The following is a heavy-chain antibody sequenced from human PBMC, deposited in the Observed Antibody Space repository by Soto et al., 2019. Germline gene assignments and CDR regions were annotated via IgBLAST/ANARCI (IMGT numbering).Heavy chain of an antibody. D-gene: IGHD6-13*01. CDR1: GYTFTSYG. J-gene: IGHJ4*02. CDR3: ARDHGSSWYPFFDY. V-gene: IGHV1-18*01. Sequence: QVQLVQSGAEVKKPGASVKVSCKASGYTFTSYGINVVRQSPGQGLEWMGWISAYNGNTNYAHTITGRVTMTPDTSTSTAYMALRSLISDDQDVYYCARDHGSSWYPFFDYWGQGTLVTVSS. CDR2: ISAYNGNT.